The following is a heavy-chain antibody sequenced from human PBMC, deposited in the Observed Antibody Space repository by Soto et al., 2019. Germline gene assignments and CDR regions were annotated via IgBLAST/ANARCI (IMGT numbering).Heavy chain of an antibody. CDR1: GGSIRSGDSY. D-gene: IGHD3-22*01. V-gene: IGHV4-30-4*01. CDR3: ARTHYSDRSGTDY. CDR2: IYYSGST. Sequence: TLSLTCTVSGGSIRSGDSYWSWIRQPPGKGLEWIGYIYYSGSTYYNPSLKSGVTISLDTSKNQFSLNLSSVTAADTAVYYCARTHYSDRSGTDYWGQGTLVTVSS. J-gene: IGHJ4*02.